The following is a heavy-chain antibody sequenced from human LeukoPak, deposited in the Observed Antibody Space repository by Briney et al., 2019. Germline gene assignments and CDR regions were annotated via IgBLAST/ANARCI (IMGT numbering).Heavy chain of an antibody. CDR1: GGSISSYY. V-gene: IGHV4-59*08. J-gene: IGHJ4*02. D-gene: IGHD3-9*01. Sequence: SETLSLTCTVSGGSISSYYRSWIRQPPGKGLEWSGYIYYSGTTNYNPSLKSRVTISVDTSKNQFSLKLSSVTAADTAVYYCARHGTYYDILTGYYESYYFDYWGQGTLVTVSS. CDR2: IYYSGTT. CDR3: ARHGTYYDILTGYYESYYFDY.